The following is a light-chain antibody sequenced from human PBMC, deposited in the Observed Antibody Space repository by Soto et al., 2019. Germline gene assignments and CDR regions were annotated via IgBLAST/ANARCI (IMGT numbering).Light chain of an antibody. J-gene: IGKJ4*01. V-gene: IGKV1-39*01. CDR3: QQIYGTPLT. CDR1: QSMSNY. CDR2: AAS. Sequence: MTQSASSLSASVGDRVTITFGASQSMSNYVNWYQHKPGKVHKLLIYAASSLQSGVPTRFSGSECGTEFTLSINSLQPEDFATSYWQQIYGTPLTFRGGTKTEIQ.